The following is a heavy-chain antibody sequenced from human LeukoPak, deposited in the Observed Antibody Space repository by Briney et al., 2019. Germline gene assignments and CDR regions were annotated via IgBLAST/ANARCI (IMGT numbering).Heavy chain of an antibody. CDR1: GFTLSSYW. V-gene: IGHV3-7*01. Sequence: GGSLRLSCAASGFTLSSYWMSWVRQAPGKGLEWVANIKQDGSEKYYVDSVKGRFTISRDNAKNSLYLQMNSLRAEDTAVYYCARVEKGYSSGWYRWDFDYWGQGTLVTVSS. J-gene: IGHJ4*02. CDR3: ARVEKGYSSGWYRWDFDY. D-gene: IGHD6-19*01. CDR2: IKQDGSEK.